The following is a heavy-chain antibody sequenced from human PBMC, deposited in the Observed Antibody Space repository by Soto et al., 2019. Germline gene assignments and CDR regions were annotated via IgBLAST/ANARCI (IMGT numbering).Heavy chain of an antibody. V-gene: IGHV3-30-3*01. J-gene: IGHJ4*02. CDR2: ISYDGSNK. Sequence: GGSLRLSCAASGFTFSSYAMHWVRQAPGKGLEWVAVISYDGSNKYYADSVKGRFTISRDNSKNTLYLQMNSLRAEDTAVYYCAREDCSGGSCYSVIDYWGQGTLVTVSS. CDR1: GFTFSSYA. D-gene: IGHD2-15*01. CDR3: AREDCSGGSCYSVIDY.